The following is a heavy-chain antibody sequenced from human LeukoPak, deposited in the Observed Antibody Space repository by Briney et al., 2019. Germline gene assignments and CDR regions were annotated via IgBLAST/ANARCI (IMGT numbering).Heavy chain of an antibody. D-gene: IGHD6-19*01. V-gene: IGHV4-59*12. Sequence: SETLSLTCTVSGGSISSYYWSWIRQPPGKGLEWIGYIYYSGSTNYNPSLKSRVTISVDTSKNQFSLKLSSVTAADTAVYYCARGYSSGWHLDYWGQGTLVTVSS. CDR1: GGSISSYY. CDR3: ARGYSSGWHLDY. CDR2: IYYSGST. J-gene: IGHJ4*02.